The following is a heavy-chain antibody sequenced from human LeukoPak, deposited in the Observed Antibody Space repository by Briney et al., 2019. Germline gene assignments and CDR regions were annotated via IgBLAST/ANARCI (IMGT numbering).Heavy chain of an antibody. D-gene: IGHD3-16*01. CDR1: GFTFDDYA. V-gene: IGHV3-43D*03. J-gene: IGHJ4*02. CDR3: AKGRGTGYYFDY. CDR2: ISWDGGST. Sequence: GGSLRLSCAASGFTFDDYAMHWVRQAPGKGLEWVSLISWDGGSTYYADSVKGRFTISRDNSKNSLNLQMNSLRAEDTALYYCAKGRGTGYYFDYWGQGTLVTVSS.